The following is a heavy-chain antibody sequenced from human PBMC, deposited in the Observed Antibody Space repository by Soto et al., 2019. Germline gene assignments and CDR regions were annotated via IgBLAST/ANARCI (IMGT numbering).Heavy chain of an antibody. CDR3: AGGFLGYCSSTSCHNDY. D-gene: IGHD2-2*02. V-gene: IGHV1-69*01. J-gene: IGHJ4*02. Sequence: QVQLVQSGAEVQKPGSSVKVSCKASGGTFSSYAISWVRQAPGQGLEWMGGIIPIFGTANYAQKFQGRVTITADESTSTAYMELSSLRSEDTAVYYCAGGFLGYCSSTSCHNDYWGQGTLVTVSS. CDR1: GGTFSSYA. CDR2: IIPIFGTA.